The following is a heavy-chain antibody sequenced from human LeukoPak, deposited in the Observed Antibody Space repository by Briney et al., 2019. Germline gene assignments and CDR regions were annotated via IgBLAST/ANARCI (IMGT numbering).Heavy chain of an antibody. D-gene: IGHD6-13*01. V-gene: IGHV4-30-2*01. CDR3: ARDRAAAGTSGFDY. Sequence: SQTLSLTCTVSGGSISSGGYYWSWIRQPPGKGLEWIGYIYHSGSTYYNPSLKSRVTISVDRSKNQFSLKLSSVTAADTAVYYCARDRAAAGTSGFDYWGQGTLVTVSS. J-gene: IGHJ4*02. CDR2: IYHSGST. CDR1: GGSISSGGYY.